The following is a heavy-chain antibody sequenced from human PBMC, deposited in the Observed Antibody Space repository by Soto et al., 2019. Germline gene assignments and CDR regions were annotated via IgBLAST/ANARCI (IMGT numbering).Heavy chain of an antibody. CDR2: INPSGGST. V-gene: IGHV1-46*03. CDR3: ARDGAPMVTGDY. Sequence: ASVKVSCKASGYTFTSYYMHWVRQAPGQGLEWMGIINPSGGSTSYAQKYQGRVTMTRDTSTSTVYMELSSLRSEDTAVYYCARDGAPMVTGDYWGQGTLVTVSS. J-gene: IGHJ4*02. D-gene: IGHD5-18*01. CDR1: GYTFTSYY.